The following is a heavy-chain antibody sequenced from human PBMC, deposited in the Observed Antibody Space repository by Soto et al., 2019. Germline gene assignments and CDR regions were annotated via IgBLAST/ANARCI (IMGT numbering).Heavy chain of an antibody. J-gene: IGHJ4*02. V-gene: IGHV3-66*01. D-gene: IGHD1-1*01. CDR3: ARDRTETTYPQLDY. CDR2: IYSGGST. CDR1: GFTVSSNY. Sequence: GGSLRLSCSASGFTVSSNYMSWVRQAPGKGLEWVSVIYSGGSTYYADSVKGRFTISRDNSKNTLYLQMNSLRAEDTAVYYCARDRTETTYPQLDYWGQGTLVTVSS.